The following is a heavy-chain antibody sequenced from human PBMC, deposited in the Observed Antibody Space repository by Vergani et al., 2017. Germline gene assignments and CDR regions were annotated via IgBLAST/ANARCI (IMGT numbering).Heavy chain of an antibody. CDR3: ARSSSSPRRGGFDY. CDR2: INHSGST. CDR1: GGSFSGYY. V-gene: IGHV4-34*01. J-gene: IGHJ4*02. D-gene: IGHD3-16*01. Sequence: QVQLQQWGAGLLKPSETLSLTRAVYGGSFSGYYWSWIRNPPGKGLEWIGEINHSGSTNYNPSLKSRVTISVDTSKNQFSLKLSSVTAADTAVYYCARSSSSPRRGGFDYWGQGTLVTVSS.